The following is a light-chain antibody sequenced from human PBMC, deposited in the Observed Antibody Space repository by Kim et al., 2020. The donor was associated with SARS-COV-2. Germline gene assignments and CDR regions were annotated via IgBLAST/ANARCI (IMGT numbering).Light chain of an antibody. CDR3: NSRDSSGNHLNWV. Sequence: SSELTQDPAVSVALGQTVRITCQGDSLRSYYASWYQKKPGQAPVLVIYGKNNRPSGIPDRFSGSSPGNTASLTITGAQAEDEADYYCNSRDSSGNHLNWVFGGGTKVTVL. J-gene: IGLJ3*02. V-gene: IGLV3-19*01. CDR2: GKN. CDR1: SLRSYY.